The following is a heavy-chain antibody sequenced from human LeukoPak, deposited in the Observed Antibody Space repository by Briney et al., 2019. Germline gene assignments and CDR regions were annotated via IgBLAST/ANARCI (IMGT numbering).Heavy chain of an antibody. J-gene: IGHJ4*02. CDR3: ARDQSGSLDY. CDR1: GFTFMNTW. D-gene: IGHD1-26*01. V-gene: IGHV3-7*01. Sequence: GGSLRLSCAASGFTFMNTWMAWVRPAPGKGLEWVANINQDESTKHYVDSVKGRFTISRDNAKNSLYLQMNSLRADDTAIYYCARDQSGSLDYWGQGTLVTVSA. CDR2: INQDESTK.